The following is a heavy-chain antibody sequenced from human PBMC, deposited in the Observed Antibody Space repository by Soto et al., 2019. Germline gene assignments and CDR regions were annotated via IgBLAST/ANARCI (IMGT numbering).Heavy chain of an antibody. Sequence: QVQLQESGPGLVKPSQTLSLTCTVSGGSINSGDYYWSWIRQPPGKGLEWLGYIYYTGTTYYRPSLRSRVTISIDTSKNQFFLKLSSVTAADTAVYYCARIGLTTVVLWGQGTLVTVSS. CDR1: GGSINSGDYY. J-gene: IGHJ4*02. V-gene: IGHV4-30-4*01. CDR3: ARIGLTTVVL. D-gene: IGHD4-17*01. CDR2: IYYTGTT.